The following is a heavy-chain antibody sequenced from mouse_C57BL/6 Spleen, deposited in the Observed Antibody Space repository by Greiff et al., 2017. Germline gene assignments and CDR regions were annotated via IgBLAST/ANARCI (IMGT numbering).Heavy chain of an antibody. V-gene: IGHV1-82*01. Sequence: VQLQQSGPELVKPGASVKISCKASGYAFSSSWMNWVKQRPGKGLEWIGRIYPGDGDTNYNGKFKGKATLTADKSSSTAYMQLGSLTSADSAVSFCARWGNYRYWDFDVWGTGTTVTVSS. CDR3: ARWGNYRYWDFDV. CDR2: IYPGDGDT. CDR1: GYAFSSSW. J-gene: IGHJ1*03. D-gene: IGHD2-1*01.